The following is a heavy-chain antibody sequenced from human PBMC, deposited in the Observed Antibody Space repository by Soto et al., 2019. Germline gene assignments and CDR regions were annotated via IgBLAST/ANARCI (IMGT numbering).Heavy chain of an antibody. CDR3: AHGGDGSYSNPLLFDY. Sequence: QITLKESGPTLVKPTQTLTLTCTFSGFSLSTSGVGVGWIRQPPGKALEWLALIYWDDDKRYSPSLKSRLTITKDTAKNQVVLTMTNMDPVDTAPYYCAHGGDGSYSNPLLFDYWGQGTLVTVSS. CDR2: IYWDDDK. D-gene: IGHD1-26*01. J-gene: IGHJ4*02. V-gene: IGHV2-5*02. CDR1: GFSLSTSGVG.